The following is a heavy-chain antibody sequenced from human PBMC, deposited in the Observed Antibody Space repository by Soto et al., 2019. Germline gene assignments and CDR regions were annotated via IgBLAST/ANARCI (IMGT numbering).Heavy chain of an antibody. J-gene: IGHJ6*04. CDR2: IQSGGPT. CDR1: GFTVSSKY. D-gene: IGHD2-15*01. CDR3: ARDDVLCDGGRCYGVALDV. V-gene: IGHV3-66*01. Sequence: EVQLVGSGGGLVQPGGSLRLSCAASGFTVSSKYMSWVRQAPGKWLEWVSLIQSGGPTYYADSVKCRFTISRDTSENTVHLQMGSLRAEDTAVYYCARDDVLCDGGRCYGVALDVWGKGTTVTVSS.